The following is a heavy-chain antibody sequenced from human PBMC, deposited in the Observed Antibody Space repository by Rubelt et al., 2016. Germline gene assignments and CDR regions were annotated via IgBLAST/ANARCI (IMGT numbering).Heavy chain of an antibody. Sequence: GGSLRLSCVGSGFSFGSHWMSCVRQAPGKGLEWVASIKQLGSEKHSVDSVRARFTISRDDVRSSLFLQMNSLRAEDTAVYYCARGRYCSSTSCYDFDYWGQGTLVTVSS. CDR2: IKQLGSEK. CDR1: GFSFGSHW. J-gene: IGHJ4*02. D-gene: IGHD2-2*01. CDR3: ARGRYCSSTSCYDFDY. V-gene: IGHV3-7*01.